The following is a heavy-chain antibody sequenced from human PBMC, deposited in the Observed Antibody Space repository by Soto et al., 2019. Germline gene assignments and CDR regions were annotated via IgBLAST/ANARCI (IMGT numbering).Heavy chain of an antibody. V-gene: IGHV4-39*01. CDR3: ASRSFSSSFETYGMDV. CDR1: GGSISSSSYF. Sequence: PSETLSLTCTVSGGSISSSSYFWGWIRQPPGKGLEWIGSMYYSGGGNYNPSLKSRVTISVDTSRNQFSLRLISVTAADTGVYYCASRSFSSSFETYGMDVWGQGTKVTLSS. J-gene: IGHJ6*02. D-gene: IGHD6-13*01. CDR2: MYYSGGG.